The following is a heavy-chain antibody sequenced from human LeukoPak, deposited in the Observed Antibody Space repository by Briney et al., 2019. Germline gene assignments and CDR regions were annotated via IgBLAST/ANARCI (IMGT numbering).Heavy chain of an antibody. J-gene: IGHJ3*02. CDR1: GYTFTSYD. CDR3: ARGSRSIADAFDI. Sequence: ASVTVSCKASGYTFTSYDINWVRQATGQGLEWMGWMNPNSGNTGYAQKFQGRVTMTRNTSISTAYMELSSLRSEDTAVYYCARGSRSIADAFDIWGQGTMVTVSS. V-gene: IGHV1-8*01. CDR2: MNPNSGNT.